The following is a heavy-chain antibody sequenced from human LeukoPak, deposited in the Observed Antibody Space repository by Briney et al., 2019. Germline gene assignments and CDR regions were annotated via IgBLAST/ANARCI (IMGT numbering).Heavy chain of an antibody. V-gene: IGHV3-21*01. Sequence: GGSLRLSCAASGFALTDYSMTWVRQAPGKGLEWVSSISTVSTYKFYSDSVKGRFTISRDNAKNILYLQMSSLSAEDTAVYYCARDGSGFYLYYYMDVWGRGTPVTVSS. D-gene: IGHD3-3*01. CDR3: ARDGSGFYLYYYMDV. J-gene: IGHJ6*03. CDR2: ISTVSTYK. CDR1: GFALTDYS.